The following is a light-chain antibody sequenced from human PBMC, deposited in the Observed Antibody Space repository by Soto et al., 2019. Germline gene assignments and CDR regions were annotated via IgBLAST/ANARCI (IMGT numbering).Light chain of an antibody. V-gene: IGKV1-6*01. J-gene: IGKJ1*01. CDR3: LQDYGDSWT. Sequence: QMTQSPSSLSASVGEKIIITCRASRDVGSDVSWYQQKPGQAPKLLIYATSNLYTGVPSRFSGSRSGTEFTLTISSLQPEDFASYYCLQDYGDSWTFGQGTKVEIE. CDR2: ATS. CDR1: RDVGSD.